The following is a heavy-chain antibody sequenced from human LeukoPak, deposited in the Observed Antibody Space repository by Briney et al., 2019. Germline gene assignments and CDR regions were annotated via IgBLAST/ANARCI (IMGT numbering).Heavy chain of an antibody. J-gene: IGHJ4*02. CDR2: INTYHGKT. V-gene: IGHV1-18*01. CDR1: GYTFTNYV. CDR3: ARGYSSGWYYLDY. D-gene: IGHD6-19*01. Sequence: ASVKVSCKASGYTFTNYVIIWVRQAPGQGLEFMGWINTYHGKTDYAQHVQGRVTMTTDTSTNTAYKELRSLRSDDTAVYFCARGYSSGWYYLDYWGQGTLVTVSS.